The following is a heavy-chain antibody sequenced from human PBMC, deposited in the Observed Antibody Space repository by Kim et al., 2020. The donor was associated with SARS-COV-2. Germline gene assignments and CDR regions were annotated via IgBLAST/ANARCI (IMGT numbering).Heavy chain of an antibody. Sequence: GGSVRLSCAASGFTFRTYCMHWVRQAPGKGLVWVSCTSGDGSTINYADSVKGRFTISRDNAKNTLYLQLNSLRAEDTAIYYCARQSAASGGYYYFDFCG. CDR3: ARQSAASGGYYYFDF. CDR2: TSGDGSTI. CDR1: GFTFRTYC. V-gene: IGHV3-74*01. J-gene: IGHJ5*01. D-gene: IGHD5-12*01.